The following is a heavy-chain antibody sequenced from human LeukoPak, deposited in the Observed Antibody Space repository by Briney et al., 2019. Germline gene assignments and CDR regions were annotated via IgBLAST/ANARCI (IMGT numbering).Heavy chain of an antibody. V-gene: IGHV3-23*01. CDR2: TSSSDPGT. D-gene: IGHD2-15*01. Sequence: GGSLRHSCAASGFPLSSYAMSWVRQGPGKGLEWVAATSSSDPGTYHADSVRGRFTISRDNSKNTLYLQMNRLRVEDAAVYYCARAPVTSCRGAFCYPFDYWGQGTLVTVSS. CDR3: ARAPVTSCRGAFCYPFDY. CDR1: GFPLSSYA. J-gene: IGHJ4*02.